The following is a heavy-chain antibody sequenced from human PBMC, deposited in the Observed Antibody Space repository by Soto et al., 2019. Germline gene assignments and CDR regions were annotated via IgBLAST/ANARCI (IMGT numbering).Heavy chain of an antibody. CDR2: ISSSSSYI. V-gene: IGHV3-21*01. J-gene: IGHJ5*02. Sequence: PRGSLLLSCAASVFTFSSYSMDWVRQAPGKGLEWVSSISSSSSYIYYADSVKGRFTISRDNAKNSLYLQMNRLRAEDTAVYYCAREYCSSTSCHSMNWFDPWGQGTMVTVSS. D-gene: IGHD2-2*01. CDR3: AREYCSSTSCHSMNWFDP. CDR1: VFTFSSYS.